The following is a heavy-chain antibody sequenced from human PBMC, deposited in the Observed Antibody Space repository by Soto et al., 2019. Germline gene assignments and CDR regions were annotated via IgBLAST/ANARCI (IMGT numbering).Heavy chain of an antibody. CDR2: ISWNSGSI. J-gene: IGHJ3*02. CDR3: AKVFLGYNWNDAAFDI. CDR1: GFTFDDYA. Sequence: GGSLRLSCAASGFTFDDYAMHWVRQAPGKGLEWVSGISWNSGSIGYADSVKGRFTISRDNAKNSLYLQMNSLRAEDTALYYCAKVFLGYNWNDAAFDIWGQGTMVTVSS. V-gene: IGHV3-9*01. D-gene: IGHD1-1*01.